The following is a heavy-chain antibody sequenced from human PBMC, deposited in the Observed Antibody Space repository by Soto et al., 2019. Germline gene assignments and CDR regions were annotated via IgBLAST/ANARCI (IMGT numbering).Heavy chain of an antibody. J-gene: IGHJ6*02. D-gene: IGHD6-13*01. V-gene: IGHV4-34*01. CDR1: GGSFSGYY. CDR2: INHSGST. Sequence: TETLSLTCAVYGGSFSGYYWSWIRQPPGKGLEWIGEINHSGSTNYNPSLKSRVTISVDTSKNQFSLKLSSVTAADTAVYYCARTGIAAENYGMDVWGQGTTVIVSS. CDR3: ARTGIAAENYGMDV.